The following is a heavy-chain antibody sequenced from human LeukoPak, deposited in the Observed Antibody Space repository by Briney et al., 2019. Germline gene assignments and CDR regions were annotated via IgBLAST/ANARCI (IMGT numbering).Heavy chain of an antibody. Sequence: SETLSLTCTGSGVSISSGGYYWSWIRQPPGKGLEWIGYIYHSGSTYYNPSLKSRVTITVDRSKNQFSLKLSSVTAADTAVYYCARQQRGPRWRVAPDYWGQGTLVTVSS. V-gene: IGHV4-30-2*01. J-gene: IGHJ4*02. D-gene: IGHD5-24*01. CDR2: IYHSGST. CDR1: GVSISSGGYY. CDR3: ARQQRGPRWRVAPDY.